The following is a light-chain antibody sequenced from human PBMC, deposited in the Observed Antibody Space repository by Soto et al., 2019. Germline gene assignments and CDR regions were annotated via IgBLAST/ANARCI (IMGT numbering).Light chain of an antibody. CDR3: SSYTSSSTLV. CDR1: SSDVGVYNY. Sequence: QSALTQPASVSGSPGQSITISCTGTSSDVGVYNYVSWYQQHPGKAPKLMIYDVSNRPSGVSNRFSGSKSGNTASLTISGLQAEYEDDYYCSSYTSSSTLVFGGGTKLTVL. J-gene: IGLJ2*01. CDR2: DVS. V-gene: IGLV2-14*01.